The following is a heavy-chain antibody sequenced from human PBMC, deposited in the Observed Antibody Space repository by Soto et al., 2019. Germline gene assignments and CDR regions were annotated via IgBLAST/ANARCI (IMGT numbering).Heavy chain of an antibody. D-gene: IGHD2-2*01. CDR1: GFTFSSHS. Sequence: GGSLRLSCAASGFTFSSHSMNWVRQAPGKGLEWVSYISSSSGTIFYADSVKGRFTISRDNAKNSLYLQMNSLIAEDTAVYYCARDGGCSGTSCYPVRFDPWGQGTLVTVSS. CDR3: ARDGGCSGTSCYPVRFDP. CDR2: ISSSSGTI. J-gene: IGHJ5*02. V-gene: IGHV3-48*01.